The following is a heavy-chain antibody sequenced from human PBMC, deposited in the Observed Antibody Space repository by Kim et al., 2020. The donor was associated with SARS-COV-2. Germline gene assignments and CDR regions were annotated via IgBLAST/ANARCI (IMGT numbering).Heavy chain of an antibody. D-gene: IGHD3-10*01. J-gene: IGHJ4*02. V-gene: IGHV3-21*01. Sequence: GGSLRLSCAASGFTFSSYSMNWVRQAPGKGLEWVSSISSSSSYIYYADSVKGRFTISRDNAKNSLYLQMNSLRAEDTAVYYCARDPPPAMVRGVTPSDYWGQGTLVTVSS. CDR3: ARDPPPAMVRGVTPSDY. CDR1: GFTFSSYS. CDR2: ISSSSSYI.